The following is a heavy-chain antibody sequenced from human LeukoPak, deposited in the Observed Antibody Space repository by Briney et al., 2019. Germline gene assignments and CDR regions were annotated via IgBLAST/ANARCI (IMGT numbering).Heavy chain of an antibody. Sequence: SETLSLTCSVSGDSISSSGYYWGWIRQPPGKGLEWIGSVSYRGGTYYNPSLKPRVTISVDTSKNQFSLKLSSVTAADTAVYYCASLIYGSGRISDVFDIWGQGTMVTVSS. CDR2: VSYRGGT. CDR1: GDSISSSGYY. D-gene: IGHD3-10*01. CDR3: ASLIYGSGRISDVFDI. J-gene: IGHJ3*02. V-gene: IGHV4-39*07.